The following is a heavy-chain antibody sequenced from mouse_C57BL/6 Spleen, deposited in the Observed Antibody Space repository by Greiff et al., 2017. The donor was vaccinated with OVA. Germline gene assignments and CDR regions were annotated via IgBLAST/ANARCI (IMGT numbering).Heavy chain of an antibody. CDR1: GFTFSDYG. CDR3: ARNYYDYPYYFDY. CDR2: ISSGSSTI. D-gene: IGHD2-4*01. Sequence: DVHLVESGGGLVKPGGSLKLSCAASGFTFSDYGMHWVRQAPEKGLEWVAYISSGSSTIYYADTVKGRFTISRDNAKNTLFLQMTSLRSEDTAMYYCARNYYDYPYYFDYWGQGTTLTVSS. V-gene: IGHV5-17*01. J-gene: IGHJ2*01.